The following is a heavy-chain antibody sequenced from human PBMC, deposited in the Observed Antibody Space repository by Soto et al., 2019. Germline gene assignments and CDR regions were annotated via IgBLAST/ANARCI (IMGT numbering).Heavy chain of an antibody. V-gene: IGHV1-3*01. CDR1: GYKFVSYA. Sequence: ASVKVSCKASGYKFVSYALHWVRQAPGQSLEWMGWINADNGDTKYSENFQERVTLTRDTSASSAFMELSSLRSEDTAVYYCARDFGSGIRFFDSWGQGTLVTVSS. D-gene: IGHD3-10*01. J-gene: IGHJ4*02. CDR2: INADNGDT. CDR3: ARDFGSGIRFFDS.